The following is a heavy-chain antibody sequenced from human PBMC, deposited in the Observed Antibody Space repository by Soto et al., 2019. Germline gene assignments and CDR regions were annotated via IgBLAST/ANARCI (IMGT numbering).Heavy chain of an antibody. D-gene: IGHD1-26*01. CDR1: GFTFISYG. CDR2: ISYDGSNK. J-gene: IGHJ3*02. V-gene: IGHV3-30*18. CDR3: AKVLPATGIEGGGDAFDI. Sequence: GGSLRLSCSASGFTFISYGMHWVRQAPGKGLEWVAVISYDGSNKYYADSVRGRFTISRDNSKNTLYLEMNTLRVEDTAVYYCAKVLPATGIEGGGDAFDIWGQGTMVTV.